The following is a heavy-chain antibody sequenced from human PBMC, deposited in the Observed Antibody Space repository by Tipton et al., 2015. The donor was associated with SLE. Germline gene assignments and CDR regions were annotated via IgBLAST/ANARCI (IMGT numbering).Heavy chain of an antibody. V-gene: IGHV4-59*01. CDR2: IYYSGST. CDR1: GGTISSYY. CDR3: ARERSSTPYYYYYMDV. J-gene: IGHJ6*03. Sequence: TLSLTCTVSGGTISSYYWSWIRQPPGKGLEWIGYIYYSGSTNYNPSLKSRVTISVDTSKNQLSLKLSSVTAADTAVYYCARERSSTPYYYYYMDVWGKGTTVTVSS. D-gene: IGHD2-2*01.